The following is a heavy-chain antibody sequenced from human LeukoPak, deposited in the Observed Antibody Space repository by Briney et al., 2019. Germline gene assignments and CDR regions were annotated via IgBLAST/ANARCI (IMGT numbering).Heavy chain of an antibody. V-gene: IGHV4-39*01. Sequence: SETLSLTCTVSGGSISSYYWSWIRQPPGKGLEWIGSIYSSGSTYYNPSLKSRVTISVDTSKNQFSLKLTSVTAADTAVYYCARHYGPWGQGTLVTVSS. J-gene: IGHJ5*02. CDR2: IYSSGST. D-gene: IGHD4-17*01. CDR1: GGSISSYY. CDR3: ARHYGP.